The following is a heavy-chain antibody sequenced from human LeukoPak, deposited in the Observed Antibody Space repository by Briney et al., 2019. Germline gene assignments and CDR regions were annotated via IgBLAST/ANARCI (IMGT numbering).Heavy chain of an antibody. V-gene: IGHV4-59*11. D-gene: IGHD2-15*01. J-gene: IGHJ5*02. CDR1: GGSISSHY. CDR3: ARSVVVAAYNWFDP. CDR2: IYYSGST. Sequence: SETLSLTCTVSGGSISSHYWSWIRQPPGKGLDWIGYIYYSGSTNYNPSLKSRVTISVDTSKNQFSLKLSSVTAADTAVYYCARSVVVAAYNWFDPWGQGTLVTVSS.